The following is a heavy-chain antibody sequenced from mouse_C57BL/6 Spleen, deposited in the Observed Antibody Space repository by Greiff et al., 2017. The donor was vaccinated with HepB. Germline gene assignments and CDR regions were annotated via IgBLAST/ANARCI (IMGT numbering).Heavy chain of an antibody. CDR1: GYTFTSYW. CDR2: IHPNSGST. V-gene: IGHV1-64*01. Sequence: QVQLQQPGAELVKPGASVKLSCKASGYTFTSYWMHWVKQRPGQGLEWIGMIHPNSGSTNYNEKFKSKATLTVDKSSSTAYMQLSSLTSEDSAVYYCARAPPHDGALYYAMDYWGQGTSVTVSS. CDR3: ARAPPHDGALYYAMDY. J-gene: IGHJ4*01. D-gene: IGHD2-12*01.